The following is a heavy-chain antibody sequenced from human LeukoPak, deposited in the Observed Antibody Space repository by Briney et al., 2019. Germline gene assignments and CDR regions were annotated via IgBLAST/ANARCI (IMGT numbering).Heavy chain of an antibody. CDR3: ASSPPIVVVPAAMRIFAFDI. Sequence: VASVKVSCKASGYTFTTYNINWVRQAPGQGLEWMGGIIPIFGTANYAQKFQGRVTITADKSTSTAYMELSSLRSEDTAVYYCASSPPIVVVPAAMRIFAFDIWGQGTMVTVSS. J-gene: IGHJ3*02. CDR2: IIPIFGTA. CDR1: GYTFTTYN. D-gene: IGHD2-2*01. V-gene: IGHV1-69*06.